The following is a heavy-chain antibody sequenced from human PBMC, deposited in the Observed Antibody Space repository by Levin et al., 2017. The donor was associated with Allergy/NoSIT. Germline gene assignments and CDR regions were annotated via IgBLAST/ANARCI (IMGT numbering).Heavy chain of an antibody. D-gene: IGHD6-19*01. J-gene: IGHJ3*02. CDR2: ISSSSSYI. CDR3: AREKGSGVDAFDI. Sequence: GGSLRLSCAASGFTFSSYSMNWVRQAPGKGLEWVSSISSSSSYIYYADSVKGRFTISRDNAKNSLYLQMNSLRAEDTAVYYCAREKGSGVDAFDIWGQGTMVTFSS. V-gene: IGHV3-21*01. CDR1: GFTFSSYS.